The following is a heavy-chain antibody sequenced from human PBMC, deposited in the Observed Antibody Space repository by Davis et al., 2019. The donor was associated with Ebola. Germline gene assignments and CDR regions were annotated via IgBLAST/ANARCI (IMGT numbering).Heavy chain of an antibody. J-gene: IGHJ4*02. D-gene: IGHD3-16*01. CDR2: INPKIGGG. Sequence: ASVKVSCKASGYIFTDYYIHWVRQAPGQGLERMGWINPKIGGGNYAPKFQGRVTMTTDTSISTAYMDLSSLRSGDTAVFFCVREFHGGEFNYWGQGTLVTVSS. V-gene: IGHV1-2*02. CDR3: VREFHGGEFNY. CDR1: GYIFTDYY.